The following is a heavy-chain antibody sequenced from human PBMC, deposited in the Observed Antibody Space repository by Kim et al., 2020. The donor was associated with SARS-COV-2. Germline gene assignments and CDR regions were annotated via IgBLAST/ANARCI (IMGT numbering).Heavy chain of an antibody. V-gene: IGHV4-59*01. Sequence: SETLSLTCTVSGGSISSYYWSWIRQPPGKGLEWIGYIYYSGSTNYNPSLKSRVTISVDTSKNQFSLKLSSVTAADTAVYYCARDMGVRGDHYYDSSGYYYYYYGMDVWGQGTTVTVSS. CDR2: IYYSGST. D-gene: IGHD3-22*01. CDR3: ARDMGVRGDHYYDSSGYYYYYYGMDV. CDR1: GGSISSYY. J-gene: IGHJ6*02.